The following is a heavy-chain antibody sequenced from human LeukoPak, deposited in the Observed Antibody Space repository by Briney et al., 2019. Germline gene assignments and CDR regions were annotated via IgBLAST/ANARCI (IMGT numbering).Heavy chain of an antibody. CDR2: NYYSGST. Sequence: SETLSLTCTVSGGSISSYYWSWIRQPPGKGLEWIGYNYYSGSTNYNPSLKSRVTISVDTSKNQFSLKLTSVTAADTAVYYCASGSPFYGMDVWGQGTTVTVSS. CDR3: ASGSPFYGMDV. CDR1: GGSISSYY. V-gene: IGHV4-59*12. J-gene: IGHJ6*02. D-gene: IGHD6-25*01.